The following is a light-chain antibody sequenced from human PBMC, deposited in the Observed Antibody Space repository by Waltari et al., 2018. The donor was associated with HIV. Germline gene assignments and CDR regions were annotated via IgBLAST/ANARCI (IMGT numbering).Light chain of an antibody. CDR2: NNT. Sequence: QDVLTQPRSVSATPGQKDTIDGRGSTSNSGNNCVSWYQDIPGKRPKLLIYNNTERPSRIPARFSGSKSGTSATLGITGLQTGDEADYYCATWDSSLNGVLFGGGTKLTAL. CDR3: ATWDSSLNGVL. V-gene: IGLV1-51*01. CDR1: TSNSGNNC. J-gene: IGLJ2*01.